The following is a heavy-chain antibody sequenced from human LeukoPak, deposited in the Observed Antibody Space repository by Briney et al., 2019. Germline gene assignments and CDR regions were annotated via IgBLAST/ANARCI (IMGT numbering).Heavy chain of an antibody. Sequence: GGSLRLSCAASGFTFSSYWMSWVRQAPGTGLEWVANIKQDGSEKYYVDSVRGRFTISRDNAKNSLFLQMNSLRAEDTAVYYCAKDGYYDILTGYSRFDYWGQGTLVTVSS. CDR2: IKQDGSEK. J-gene: IGHJ4*02. CDR3: AKDGYYDILTGYSRFDY. CDR1: GFTFSSYW. D-gene: IGHD3-9*01. V-gene: IGHV3-7*03.